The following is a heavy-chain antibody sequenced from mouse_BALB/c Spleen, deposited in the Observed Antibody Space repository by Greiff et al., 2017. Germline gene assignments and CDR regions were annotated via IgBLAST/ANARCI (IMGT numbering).Heavy chain of an antibody. J-gene: IGHJ3*01. CDR1: GYTFTSYY. CDR2: IYPGNVNT. CDR3: ARWDYYDYDGAWFAY. V-gene: IGHV1S56*01. Sequence: QVQLQQSGPELVKPGASVRISCKASGYTFTSYYIHWVKQRPGQGLEWIGWIYPGNVNTKYNEKFKGKATLTADKSSSTAYMQLSSLTSEDSAVYFCARWDYYDYDGAWFAYWGQGTLVTVSA. D-gene: IGHD2-4*01.